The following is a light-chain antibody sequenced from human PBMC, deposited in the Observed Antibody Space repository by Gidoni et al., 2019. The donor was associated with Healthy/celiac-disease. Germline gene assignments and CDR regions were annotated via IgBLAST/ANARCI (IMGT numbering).Light chain of an antibody. CDR3: QQRSNWPRYT. CDR2: DAS. J-gene: IGKJ2*01. CDR1: PSVSSY. Sequence: EIVLTQSPATLSLSPGERATPSCRASPSVSSYLAWYQQKPGQAPRLLIYDASNRATGIPDSFSGSGSGTDFTLTISSLEPEDFAVYYCQQRSNWPRYTFGQGTKLEIK. V-gene: IGKV3-11*01.